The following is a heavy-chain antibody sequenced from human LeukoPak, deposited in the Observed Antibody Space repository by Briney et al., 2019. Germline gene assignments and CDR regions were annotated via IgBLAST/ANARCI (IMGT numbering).Heavy chain of an antibody. CDR2: IDYSGNT. V-gene: IGHV4-39*01. D-gene: IGHD3-22*01. Sequence: SETLSLTCTVSGGSISSSSYYWGWIRQSPGKGPEWIGGIDYSGNTYYNPSLKSRVTISVDTSKNQFSLKLSSVTAADTAVFYCARHSTYYYENRGQPYFDYWGQGTLVTVSS. CDR1: GGSISSSSYY. J-gene: IGHJ4*02. CDR3: ARHSTYYYENRGQPYFDY.